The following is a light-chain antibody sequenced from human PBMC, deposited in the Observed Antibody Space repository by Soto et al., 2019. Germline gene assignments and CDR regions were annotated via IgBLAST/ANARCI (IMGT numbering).Light chain of an antibody. V-gene: IGKV1-39*01. J-gene: IGKJ5*01. CDR1: QSISSY. Sequence: DIQMTQSRSSLSASVRVRVTITCRASQSISSYLNWYQQEPGKAPKSLIYGVSGLHSGVPSKFRGSGSGTDFTLTIYSVQPEDFATYYCQQYDSYPTFGQGTRLEIK. CDR3: QQYDSYPT. CDR2: GVS.